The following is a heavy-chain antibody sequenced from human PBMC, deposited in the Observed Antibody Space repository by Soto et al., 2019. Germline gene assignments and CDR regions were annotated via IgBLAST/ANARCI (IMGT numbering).Heavy chain of an antibody. CDR3: ARGLSSGWYGITGYYYGMDV. J-gene: IGHJ6*02. Sequence: PGGSLRLSCAASGFTFSDYYMSWIRQAPGKGLEWVSYISSSSSYTNYADSVKGRFTISRDNAKDSLYLQMSSLRSEDTAVYYCARGLSSGWYGITGYYYGMDVWGQGTTVTVSS. D-gene: IGHD6-19*01. CDR2: ISSSSSYT. CDR1: GFTFSDYY. V-gene: IGHV3-11*06.